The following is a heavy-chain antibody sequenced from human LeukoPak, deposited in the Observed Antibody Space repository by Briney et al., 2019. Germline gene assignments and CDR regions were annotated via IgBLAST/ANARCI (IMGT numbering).Heavy chain of an antibody. CDR1: GFTFSSYD. V-gene: IGHV3-13*01. Sequence: PGGSLRLSCAASGFTFSSYDMHWVRQATGKGLEWVSAIGIAGDTYYPGSVKGRFTISRENAKNSLYLQMNSLRAGDTAVYYCARAVAAAGIDYWGQGTLVTVSS. CDR2: IGIAGDT. D-gene: IGHD6-13*01. CDR3: ARAVAAAGIDY. J-gene: IGHJ4*02.